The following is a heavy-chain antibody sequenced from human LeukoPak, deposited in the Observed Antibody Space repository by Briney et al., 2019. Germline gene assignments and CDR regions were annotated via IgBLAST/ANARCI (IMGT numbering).Heavy chain of an antibody. CDR1: GYTFTGYY. CDR2: IIPNSGGT. V-gene: IGHV1-2*02. CDR3: ARVCCGGSYSLLPQVY. J-gene: IGHJ4*02. D-gene: IGHD1-26*01. Sequence: EASVKVSCKASGYTFTGYYMHWVRQAPGQGLEWMGWIIPNSGGTNYAQKFQGRVTMTRDTSISTAYMELSRLRSDDTAVYYCARVCCGGSYSLLPQVYWGQGTLVTVSS.